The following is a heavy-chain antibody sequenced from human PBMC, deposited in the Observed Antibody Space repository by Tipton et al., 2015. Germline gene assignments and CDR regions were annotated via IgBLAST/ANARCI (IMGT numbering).Heavy chain of an antibody. CDR2: ISSGSGYI. J-gene: IGHJ2*01. V-gene: IGHV3-21*01. Sequence: SLRLSCAASGFTFSRYNMNWVRQAPGKGLEWVSSISSGSGYIYYADSVKGRFTVSRDNAQTSLYLQMNSLRAEDTAVYYCTRGGLKQQREDVFDVWGRGTLVTVSS. D-gene: IGHD6-13*01. CDR3: TRGGLKQQREDVFDV. CDR1: GFTFSRYN.